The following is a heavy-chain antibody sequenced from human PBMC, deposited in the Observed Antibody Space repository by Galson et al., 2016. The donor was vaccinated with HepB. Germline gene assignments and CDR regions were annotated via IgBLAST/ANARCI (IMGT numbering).Heavy chain of an antibody. J-gene: IGHJ5*02. CDR3: AAGRYCSSTTCFLA. D-gene: IGHD2-2*01. CDR2: TFHSGST. Sequence: SETLSLTCAVSGGSISSSYWWSWVRQPPGKGLEWIGETFHSGSTDYNPSLESRVTISVDKSKNQFSLRLTAVTAADTAVYYCAAGRYCSSTTCFLAWGQGTLVTGSS. CDR1: GGSISSSYW. V-gene: IGHV4-4*02.